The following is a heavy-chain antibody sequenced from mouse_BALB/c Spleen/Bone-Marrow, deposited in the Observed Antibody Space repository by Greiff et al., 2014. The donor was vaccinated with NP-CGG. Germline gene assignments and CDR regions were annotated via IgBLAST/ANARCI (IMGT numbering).Heavy chain of an antibody. Sequence: QVQLQQPGAELVKPGASVKLSCKASGYTFSSDYMYWVKQRPGQGLEWIGEINPSNGGTNFNEKFKSKATLTVDKSSSTAYMQLSSLTSEDSAVHYCTRSRRAMDYWGQGTSVTVSS. J-gene: IGHJ4*01. CDR3: TRSRRAMDY. V-gene: IGHV1S81*02. D-gene: IGHD2-12*01. CDR1: GYTFSSDY. CDR2: INPSNGGT.